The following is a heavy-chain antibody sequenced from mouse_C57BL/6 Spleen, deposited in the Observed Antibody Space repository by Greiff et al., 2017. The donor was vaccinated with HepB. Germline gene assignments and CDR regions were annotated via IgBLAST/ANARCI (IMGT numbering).Heavy chain of an antibody. Sequence: VKLMESDAELVKPGASVKISCKVSGYTFTDHTIHWMKQRPEQGLEWIGYIYPRDGSTKYNEKFKGKATLTADKSSSTAYMQLNSLTSEDSAVYFCASGTTGGYWYFDVWGTGTTVTVSS. D-gene: IGHD1-1*01. J-gene: IGHJ1*03. CDR2: IYPRDGST. V-gene: IGHV1-78*01. CDR3: ASGTTGGYWYFDV. CDR1: GYTFTDHT.